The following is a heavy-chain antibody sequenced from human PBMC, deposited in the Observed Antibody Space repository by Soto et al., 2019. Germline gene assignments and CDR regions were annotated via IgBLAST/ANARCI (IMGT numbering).Heavy chain of an antibody. J-gene: IGHJ3*02. Sequence: QLQLQESGPGLVKPSETLSLTCTVSGGSISSRSYYWGWIRQPPGKGLEWIGSIYYSGSTYYNPSIKSRVTISVDTSKNQFSLKLSSVTAADTAVYYCARGYYDTSGQSNTFDIWGQGTMVTVSA. D-gene: IGHD3-22*01. CDR2: IYYSGST. CDR1: GGSISSRSYY. V-gene: IGHV4-39*01. CDR3: ARGYYDTSGQSNTFDI.